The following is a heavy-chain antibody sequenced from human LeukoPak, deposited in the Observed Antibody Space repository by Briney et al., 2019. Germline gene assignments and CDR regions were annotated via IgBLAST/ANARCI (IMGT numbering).Heavy chain of an antibody. Sequence: GGSLRLSCVASGFMFSDYAMSWVRQAPGKGLEWVSSISSSGGTTFYADSVKGRFTISRDLFEKTVHLEMKAMRAEDTAVYYCAKDLAYWGQGTLVTVSS. CDR3: AKDLAY. V-gene: IGHV3-23*01. CDR2: ISSSGGTT. J-gene: IGHJ4*02. CDR1: GFMFSDYA.